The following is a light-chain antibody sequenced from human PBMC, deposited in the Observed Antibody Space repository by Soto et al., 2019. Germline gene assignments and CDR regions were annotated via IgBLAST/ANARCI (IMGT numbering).Light chain of an antibody. CDR1: QSVSSY. Sequence: EILFTQSPATLSLSPGERATLSCRASQSVSSYLAWYQQKPGQAPRILIYDASNRDTGIPARFSGSGSGTDFTLTISRLEPEDFSVYYCQQRSNWPITFGQGTRLEIK. CDR3: QQRSNWPIT. V-gene: IGKV3-11*01. CDR2: DAS. J-gene: IGKJ5*01.